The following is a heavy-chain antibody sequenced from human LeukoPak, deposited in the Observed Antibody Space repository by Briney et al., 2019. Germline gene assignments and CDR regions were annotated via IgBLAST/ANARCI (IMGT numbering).Heavy chain of an antibody. J-gene: IGHJ4*02. V-gene: IGHV3-30-3*01. CDR2: ISYDGSNK. CDR3: ARDGEDYGTLSY. CDR1: GFTFSSYA. D-gene: IGHD3-16*01. Sequence: GGSLRLSCAASGFTFSSYAMHWVRQAPGKGLEWVAVISYDGSNKYYADSVKGRFTISRDNSKNTLYLQMNSLRAEDTAVYYCARDGEDYGTLSYWGQGTPVTVSS.